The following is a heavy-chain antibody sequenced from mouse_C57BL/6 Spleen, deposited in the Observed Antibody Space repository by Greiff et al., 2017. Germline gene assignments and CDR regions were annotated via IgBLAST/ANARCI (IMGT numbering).Heavy chain of an antibody. CDR2: IDPETGGT. CDR1: GYTFTDYE. Sequence: QVQLQQSGAELVRPGASVTLSCKASGYTFTDYEMHWVKQTPVHGLEWIGAIDPETGGTAYNQKFKGEAILTADKSSSTAYMELRSLTSEDSAVYYCTSYDSVDYWGQGTTLTVSS. CDR3: TSYDSVDY. V-gene: IGHV1-15*01. D-gene: IGHD2-4*01. J-gene: IGHJ2*01.